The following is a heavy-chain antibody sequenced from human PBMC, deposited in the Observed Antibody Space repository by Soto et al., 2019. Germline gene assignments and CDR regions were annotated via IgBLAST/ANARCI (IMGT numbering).Heavy chain of an antibody. Sequence: PSETLSLTCTVSGGSISSGGYYWSWIRQHPGKGLEWIGYIYYSGSTYYNPSLKSRVTISVDTSKNQFSLKLSSVTAADTAVYYCARLSVRGPGYYGMDVWGQGTTVTVSS. CDR3: ARLSVRGPGYYGMDV. CDR2: IYYSGST. J-gene: IGHJ6*02. V-gene: IGHV4-31*03. CDR1: GGSISSGGYY. D-gene: IGHD3-10*01.